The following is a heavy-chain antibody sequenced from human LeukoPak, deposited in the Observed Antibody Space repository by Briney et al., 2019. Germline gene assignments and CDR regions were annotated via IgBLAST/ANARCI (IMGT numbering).Heavy chain of an antibody. D-gene: IGHD3-3*01. Sequence: GGSLRLSCAASGFIFNNYHMTWVRQAPGKGPEWVSAISGFGDRTVYADFVKGRFTISRDNSKTTLYLQMNSLKAEDTAIYYCGKEPWEGSGYIHYWGQGILVTVSS. CDR2: ISGFGDRT. CDR1: GFIFNNYH. J-gene: IGHJ4*02. V-gene: IGHV3-23*01. CDR3: GKEPWEGSGYIHY.